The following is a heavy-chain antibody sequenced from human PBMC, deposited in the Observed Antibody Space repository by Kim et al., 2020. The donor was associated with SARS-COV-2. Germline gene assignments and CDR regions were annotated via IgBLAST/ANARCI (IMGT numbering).Heavy chain of an antibody. CDR1: GGSISSGGYY. CDR3: ARANSYGRNFDY. Sequence: SETLSLTCTVSGGSISSGGYYWSWIRQHPGKGLEWIGYIYYSGSTYYNPSLKSRVTISVDTSKNQFSLKLSSVTAAGTAVYYCARANSYGRNFDYWGQGTLVTVSS. CDR2: IYYSGST. D-gene: IGHD5-18*01. J-gene: IGHJ4*02. V-gene: IGHV4-31*03.